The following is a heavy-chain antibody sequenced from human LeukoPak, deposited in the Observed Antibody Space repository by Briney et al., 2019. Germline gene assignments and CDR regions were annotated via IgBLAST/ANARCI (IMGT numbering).Heavy chain of an antibody. CDR2: IYSDGSIT. V-gene: IGHV3-74*01. Sequence: GGSLRLSCAASGFTFSSYWVHWVRQAPGKGLVWVSRIYSDGSITIYADSVKGRFTISRDNAKNTLYLQMNSLRADDTAMYYCARTGVPYAMDVWGQGDTVTVS. CDR1: GFTFSSYW. CDR3: ARTGVPYAMDV. J-gene: IGHJ6*02. D-gene: IGHD1-1*01.